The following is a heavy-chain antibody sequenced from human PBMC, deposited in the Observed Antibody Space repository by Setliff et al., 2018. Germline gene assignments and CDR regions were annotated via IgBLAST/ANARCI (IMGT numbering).Heavy chain of an antibody. V-gene: IGHV4-34*01. CDR2: INHSGST. CDR1: GGSFSGYY. J-gene: IGHJ4*02. CDR3: ARGRIAAALYYFDY. D-gene: IGHD6-13*01. Sequence: PLETLSLTGAVYGGSFSGYYWSWIRQPPGKGLEWIGEINHSGSTNYNPSLKSRVTISVDTSKNQFSLKLSSVTAADTAVYYCARGRIAAALYYFDYWGQGTLVTVSS.